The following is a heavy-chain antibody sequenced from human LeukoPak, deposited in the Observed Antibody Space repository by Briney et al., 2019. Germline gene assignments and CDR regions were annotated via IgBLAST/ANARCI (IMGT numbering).Heavy chain of an antibody. Sequence: PSETLSLTCTVSGGSISSSSYYWGWIRQPPGKGLEWIGSIYYSGSTYYNPSLKSRVTISVDTSKNQFSLKLSSVTAADTAVYYCAKLGVVIADNWFDPWGQGTLVTVSS. CDR2: IYYSGST. J-gene: IGHJ5*02. D-gene: IGHD2-21*01. V-gene: IGHV4-39*01. CDR1: GGSISSSSYY. CDR3: AKLGVVIADNWFDP.